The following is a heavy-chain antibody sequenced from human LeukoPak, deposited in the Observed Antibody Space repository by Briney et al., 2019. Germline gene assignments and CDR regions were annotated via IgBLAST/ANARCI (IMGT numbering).Heavy chain of an antibody. V-gene: IGHV4-34*01. CDR3: ARELVGATTPDY. CDR2: INHSGST. Sequence: SETLSLTCAVYGGSFSGYYWSWLRQPPGKGLQWIGEINHSGSTNYNPSLKSRVTISVDTSKNQFSLKLSSVTAADTAVYYCARELVGATTPDYWGQGTLVTVSS. CDR1: GGSFSGYY. J-gene: IGHJ4*02. D-gene: IGHD1-26*01.